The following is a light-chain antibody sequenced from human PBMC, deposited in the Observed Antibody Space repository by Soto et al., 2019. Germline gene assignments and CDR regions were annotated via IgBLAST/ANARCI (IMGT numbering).Light chain of an antibody. CDR2: AAS. Sequence: EIQMTQSPSSLSVSVGDRVTSTCRASQSISSYLNWYQQKPGKAPKLLIYAASSLQSGVPSRFSGSGSGTDFTLTISSLQPEDFATYYCQQGHSIPLTFGGGTKVEIK. J-gene: IGKJ4*01. V-gene: IGKV1-39*01. CDR1: QSISSY. CDR3: QQGHSIPLT.